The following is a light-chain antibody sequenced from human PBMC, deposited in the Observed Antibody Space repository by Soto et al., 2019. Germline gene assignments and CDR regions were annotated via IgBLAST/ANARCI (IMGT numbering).Light chain of an antibody. Sequence: EIVLTQSPATLSLSPGDRATLSCRASQRIGTYLAWYQQKRGQAPRLLIYDSSNGATGIPARFSGSGSGTDFTLTISSLEPEDFAVYFCQHRSNSPPTWTFGHGTKVEIK. J-gene: IGKJ1*01. CDR3: QHRSNSPPTWT. CDR2: DSS. CDR1: QRIGTY. V-gene: IGKV3-11*01.